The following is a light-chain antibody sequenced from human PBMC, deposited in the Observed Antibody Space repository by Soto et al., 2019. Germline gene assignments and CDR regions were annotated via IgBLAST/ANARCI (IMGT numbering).Light chain of an antibody. CDR2: DVS. V-gene: IGLV2-11*01. CDR3: SSYAGGYVI. CDR1: SSDVGGYDF. J-gene: IGLJ2*01. Sequence: QSALTQPRSVSGSPGQSVXIXCTGTSSDVGGYDFVSWYQQHPGKAPKLMIYDVSKRPSGVPDRFSGSKSGNTASLTISGLQAEDEADYYCSSYAGGYVIFGGGTKLTVL.